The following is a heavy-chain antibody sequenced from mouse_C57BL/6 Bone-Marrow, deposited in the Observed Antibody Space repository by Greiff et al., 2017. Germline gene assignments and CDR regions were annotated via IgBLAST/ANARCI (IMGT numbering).Heavy chain of an antibody. Sequence: QVQLQQSGPGLVQPSQSLSITCTVSGFSLTSYGVHWVRQSPGKGLEWLGVIWSGGSTDYNAAFISRLSISKDNSKSQVFFKMNSLQADDTAIYYCARPWYGSSYDYAMDYWGQGPQSPSPQ. CDR2: IWSGGST. CDR3: ARPWYGSSYDYAMDY. V-gene: IGHV2-2*01. CDR1: GFSLTSYG. J-gene: IGHJ4*01. D-gene: IGHD1-1*01.